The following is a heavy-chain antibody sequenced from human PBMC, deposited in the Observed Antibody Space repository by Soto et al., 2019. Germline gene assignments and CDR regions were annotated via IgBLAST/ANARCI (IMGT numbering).Heavy chain of an antibody. Sequence: EVQLLESGGGLVQPGGSLRLSCVASGFTFSSYAMSWVRQAPGKGLEWVSVISGSGGSTYYADSVKGRFTISRDNSKHTLYLQMNSLRAEDTAVYYCSRRSSGWYFDYWGQGALVTVSS. CDR2: ISGSGGST. CDR3: SRRSSGWYFDY. J-gene: IGHJ4*02. V-gene: IGHV3-23*01. D-gene: IGHD6-19*01. CDR1: GFTFSSYA.